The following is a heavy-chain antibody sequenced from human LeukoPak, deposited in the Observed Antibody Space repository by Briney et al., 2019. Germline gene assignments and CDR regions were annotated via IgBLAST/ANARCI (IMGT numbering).Heavy chain of an antibody. J-gene: IGHJ4*02. V-gene: IGHV3-7*01. CDR3: ARILTYYYDSSGYREPYYFDY. Sequence: GGSLRLSCAASGFTFDDYGMSWVRQAPGKGLEWVANIKQDGSEKYYVDSVKGRFTISRDNAKNSLYLQMNSLRAEDTAVYYCARILTYYYDSSGYREPYYFDYWGQGTLVTVSS. D-gene: IGHD3-22*01. CDR1: GFTFDDYG. CDR2: IKQDGSEK.